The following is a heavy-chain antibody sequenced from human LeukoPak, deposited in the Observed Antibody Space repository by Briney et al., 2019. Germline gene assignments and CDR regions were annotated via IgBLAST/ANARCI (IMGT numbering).Heavy chain of an antibody. CDR3: ASARDRRLQYFQH. V-gene: IGHV4-39*01. CDR2: IYYSGST. J-gene: IGHJ1*01. CDR1: GGSISSSSYY. D-gene: IGHD2-15*01. Sequence: PSETLSLTCTVSGGSISSSSYYWGWIRQPPGKGLEWIGSIYYSGSTYYNPSLKSRVTISVDTSKNQFSLKLSSVTAADTAVYYCASARDRRLQYFQHWGQGTLVTVSS.